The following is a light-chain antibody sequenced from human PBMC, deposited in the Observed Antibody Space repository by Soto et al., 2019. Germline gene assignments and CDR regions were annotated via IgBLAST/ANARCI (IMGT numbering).Light chain of an antibody. CDR1: QTVSSY. CDR3: QQYGTSPIT. V-gene: IGKV3-20*01. J-gene: IGKJ5*01. Sequence: ENVLTQSPGTLSLSPGDRATLSCRASQTVSSYLTWYQQRPGQAPRLLISGASRRATGIPDRFSGSGSGTDCTLTISRLEPEDFALYYCQQYGTSPITFGQGTRLEIK. CDR2: GAS.